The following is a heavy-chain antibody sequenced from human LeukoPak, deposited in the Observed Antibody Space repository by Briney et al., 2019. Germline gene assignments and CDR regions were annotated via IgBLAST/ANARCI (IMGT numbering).Heavy chain of an antibody. CDR1: GASISSATHH. Sequence: SETLSLTCTVSGASISSATHHWSWIRQPAGKGLEWIGRIYTSGSTTYNPSLKSRVTISKDTSKNQFSLNLTSATAADTAVYYCARGPYPHSTNSMDVWGKGTTVTVSS. CDR2: IYTSGST. J-gene: IGHJ6*04. V-gene: IGHV4-61*02. CDR3: ARGPYPHSTNSMDV. D-gene: IGHD6-13*01.